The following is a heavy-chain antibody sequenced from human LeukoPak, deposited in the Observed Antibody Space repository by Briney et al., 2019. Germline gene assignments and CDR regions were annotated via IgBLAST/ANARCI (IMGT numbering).Heavy chain of an antibody. Sequence: SETLSLTCTVSGGSISSSSYYWGWIRQPPGKGLEWIGSINYSGSTYYNPSLKSRVTISVDRSKNQFSLKLSSVTAADPAVYYCARGYCSGGSCYSSYYYSYMDVWGKGTTVTVSS. CDR2: INYSGST. D-gene: IGHD2-15*01. J-gene: IGHJ6*03. CDR1: GGSISSSSYY. V-gene: IGHV4-39*07. CDR3: ARGYCSGGSCYSSYYYSYMDV.